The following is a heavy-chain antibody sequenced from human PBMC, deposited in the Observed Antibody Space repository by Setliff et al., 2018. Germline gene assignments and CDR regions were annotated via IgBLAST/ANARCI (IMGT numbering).Heavy chain of an antibody. CDR2: IIPIFGSA. Sequence: SVKVSCKASGYTFTSYGITWVRQAPGQGPEWMGWIIPIFGSANYARKFQGRVTVTADESTSTAYMELSSLRSEDTAVYYCARGSVEYSRGWYYFDYWAQGTLVTVSS. V-gene: IGHV1-69*13. D-gene: IGHD6-19*01. CDR1: GYTFTSYG. CDR3: ARGSVEYSRGWYYFDY. J-gene: IGHJ4*02.